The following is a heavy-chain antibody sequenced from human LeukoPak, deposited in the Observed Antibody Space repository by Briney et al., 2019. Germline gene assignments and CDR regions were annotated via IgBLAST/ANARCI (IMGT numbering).Heavy chain of an antibody. CDR1: GYTFTGYY. CDR3: ARAREEDCSGGSCSKGRYNWFDP. J-gene: IGHJ5*02. CDR2: INPNSGGT. Sequence: GASVKVSCKASGYTFTGYYMHWVRQAPGQGLEWMGWINPNSGGTNYAQKFQGRVTMTRDTSISSDYMELSRLRSDDTAVYYCARAREEDCSGGSCSKGRYNWFDPWGHGTLVTVSS. D-gene: IGHD2-15*01. V-gene: IGHV1-2*02.